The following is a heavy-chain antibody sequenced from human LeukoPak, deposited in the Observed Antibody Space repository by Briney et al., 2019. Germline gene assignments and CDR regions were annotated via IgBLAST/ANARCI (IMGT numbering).Heavy chain of an antibody. D-gene: IGHD2-2*01. CDR1: GFTFSSYW. V-gene: IGHV3-7*01. J-gene: IGHJ4*02. CDR3: ARQNYCSSTSCYAFDY. CDR2: IKQDGSEK. Sequence: GGSLRLSCAASGFTFSSYWMSWVRQAPGKGLEWVANIKQDGSEKYYVDSVKGRFTISRDNAKNSLYLQMNSLRAEDTAVYYCARQNYCSSTSCYAFDYWGQGTLVTVSP.